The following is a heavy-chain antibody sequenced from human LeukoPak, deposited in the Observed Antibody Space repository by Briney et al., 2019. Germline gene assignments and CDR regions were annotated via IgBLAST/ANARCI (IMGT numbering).Heavy chain of an antibody. CDR3: ARDPSSGWYLKGWFDP. V-gene: IGHV3-21*01. CDR1: GFTFSSYS. CDR2: ISSSSNYI. J-gene: IGHJ5*02. D-gene: IGHD6-19*01. Sequence: GGSLRLSCAASGFTFSSYSMNWVRQAPGKGLEWVSSISSSSNYIYYADSVKGQFTISRDNAKNSLYLQMNSLRAEDTAVYYCARDPSSGWYLKGWFDPWGQGTLVTVSS.